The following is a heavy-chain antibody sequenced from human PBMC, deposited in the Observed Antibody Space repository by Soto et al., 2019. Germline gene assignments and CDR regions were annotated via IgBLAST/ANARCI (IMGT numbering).Heavy chain of an antibody. V-gene: IGHV3-7*04. J-gene: IGHJ4*02. CDR3: AGHNSPGERLRPLDY. CDR1: GFTFSSYW. Sequence: EVQLVESGGGLVQPGGSLRLSCAASGFTFSSYWMSWVRQTPGEGLEWVANIKQDGGEKYYVDSVKGRFTISRDNAKNSLYLQMNSLRAEDTAMYYCAGHNSPGERLRPLDYWGQGTLVSVSS. D-gene: IGHD5-12*01. CDR2: IKQDGGEK.